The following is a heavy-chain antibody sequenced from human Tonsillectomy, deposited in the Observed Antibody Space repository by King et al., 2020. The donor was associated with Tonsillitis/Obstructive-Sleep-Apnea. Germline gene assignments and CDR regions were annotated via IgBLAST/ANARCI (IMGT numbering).Heavy chain of an antibody. CDR2: ISDDGNNK. Sequence: GQLVQSGGGVVQPGRSLRLSCAASGFTFRSFGMHGVRQAPGKGLGWGAVISDDGNNKDYADSVKGRFTISRDNSKNTLYLQMNGLRAEDTAIYYWAKEQAAWDAFDIWGQGTMVTVSS. D-gene: IGHD6-25*01. CDR3: AKEQAAWDAFDI. CDR1: GFTFRSFG. J-gene: IGHJ3*02. V-gene: IGHV3-30*18.